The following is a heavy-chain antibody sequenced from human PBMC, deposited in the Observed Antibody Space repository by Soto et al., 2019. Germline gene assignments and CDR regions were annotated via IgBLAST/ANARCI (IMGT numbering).Heavy chain of an antibody. CDR3: ARSGEWLRLGWFDP. CDR1: GFTFSSYG. CDR2: IWYDGSNK. J-gene: IGHJ5*02. Sequence: QVQLVESGGGVVQPGRSLRLSCAASGFTFSSYGMHWVRQAPGKGLEWVAVIWYDGSNKYYADSVKGRFTISRDKSKNPLYLQMNSLRAEDTAVYYCARSGEWLRLGWFDPWGQGTLVTVSS. V-gene: IGHV3-33*01. D-gene: IGHD6-19*01.